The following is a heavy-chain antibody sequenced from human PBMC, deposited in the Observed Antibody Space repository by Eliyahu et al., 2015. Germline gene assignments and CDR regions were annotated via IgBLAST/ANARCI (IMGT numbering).Heavy chain of an antibody. CDR1: GFTSSDXT. Sequence: EVQLVESGGGLVKPGGSLRLSCAAXGFTSSDXTMNWVRQAPGKGLEGVSSISSTSSYIFYADSVKGRFTISRDNAKNSLYLQMNSLRAEDTAVYYCARSPSGYNPHFDYWGQGTLVTVSS. J-gene: IGHJ4*02. D-gene: IGHD5-24*01. CDR2: ISSTSSYI. CDR3: ARSPSGYNPHFDY. V-gene: IGHV3-21*01.